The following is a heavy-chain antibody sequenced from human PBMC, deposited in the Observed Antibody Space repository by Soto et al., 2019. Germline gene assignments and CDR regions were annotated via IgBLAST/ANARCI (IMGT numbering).Heavy chain of an antibody. CDR3: ARDSSIVPRPIDY. J-gene: IGHJ4*02. D-gene: IGHD6-6*01. CDR1: VFTFSDYY. V-gene: IGHV3-11*06. Sequence: NPGWSLRLSCSASVFTFSDYYMSWSRQVPGKGLEWVSYISGSSSYAIYTESVEGRFTISRNNAKNSLYLQMNSLRAEDTAIYYCARDSSIVPRPIDYWGQGTLVTVSS. CDR2: ISGSSSYA.